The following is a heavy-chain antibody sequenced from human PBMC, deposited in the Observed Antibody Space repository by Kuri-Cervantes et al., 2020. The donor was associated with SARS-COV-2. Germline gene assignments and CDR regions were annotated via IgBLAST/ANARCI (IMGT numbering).Heavy chain of an antibody. CDR1: GGSISSSSYY. Sequence: SETLSLTCTVPGGSISSSSYYWGWIRQPPGKGLEWIGSIYYSGSTYYNPSLKSRVTISVDTSKNQFSLKLSSVTAADTAVYYCARHPGTGGGATRPPPNWFDPWGQGTLVTVSS. CDR2: IYYSGST. D-gene: IGHD1-26*01. CDR3: ARHPGTGGGATRPPPNWFDP. J-gene: IGHJ5*02. V-gene: IGHV4-39*01.